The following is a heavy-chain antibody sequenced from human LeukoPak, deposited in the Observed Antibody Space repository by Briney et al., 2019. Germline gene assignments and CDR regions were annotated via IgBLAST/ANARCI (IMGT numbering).Heavy chain of an antibody. CDR3: ARDRAVVVAATLDY. D-gene: IGHD2-15*01. Sequence: GESLQISCKGSGYTFTSYGISWVRQAPGQGLEWVGWISAYNGNTNYAQKLQGRVTMTTDTSTSTAYMELRSLRSDDTAVYYCARDRAVVVAATLDYWGQGTLVTVSS. J-gene: IGHJ4*02. V-gene: IGHV1-18*01. CDR2: ISAYNGNT. CDR1: GYTFTSYG.